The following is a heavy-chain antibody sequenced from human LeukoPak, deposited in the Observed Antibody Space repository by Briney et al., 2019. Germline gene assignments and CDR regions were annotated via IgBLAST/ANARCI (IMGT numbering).Heavy chain of an antibody. J-gene: IGHJ4*02. Sequence: AGGSLRLSCAASGFTFSSYGIHWVRQAPGKGLEWVAVISYDGSNKYYADSVKGRFTISRDNSKNTLYLQMNSLRAEDTAVYYCARDNYYDSSGYPDYWGQGTLVTVSS. CDR1: GFTFSSYG. V-gene: IGHV3-30*19. CDR3: ARDNYYDSSGYPDY. CDR2: ISYDGSNK. D-gene: IGHD3-22*01.